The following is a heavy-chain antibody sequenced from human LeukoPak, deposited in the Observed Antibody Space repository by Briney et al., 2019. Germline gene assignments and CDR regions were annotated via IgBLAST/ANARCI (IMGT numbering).Heavy chain of an antibody. J-gene: IGHJ6*03. V-gene: IGHV3-21*01. CDR2: ISSSSSYI. CDR1: GFTFSSYS. D-gene: IGHD3-10*01. Sequence: GGSLRLSCAASGFTFSSYSMNWVRQAPGKGLEWVSSISSSSSYIYYADSVKGRFTISRDSAKNSLYLQMNSLRAEDTAVYYCARDQGGGVTMVRGVIRSAYYYMDVWGKGTTVTVSS. CDR3: ARDQGGGVTMVRGVIRSAYYYMDV.